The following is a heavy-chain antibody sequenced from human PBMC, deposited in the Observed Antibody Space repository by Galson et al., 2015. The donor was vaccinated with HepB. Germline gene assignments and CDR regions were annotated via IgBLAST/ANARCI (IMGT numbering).Heavy chain of an antibody. CDR1: GFTFSSYG. CDR3: AKDSFISSWYGVDY. D-gene: IGHD6-13*01. CDR2: ISYDGSNK. J-gene: IGHJ4*02. Sequence: SLRLSCAASGFTFSSYGMHWVRQAPGKGLEWVAVISYDGSNKYYADSVKGRFTISRDNSKNTLYLQMNSLRAEDTAVYYCAKDSFISSWYGVDYWGQGTLVTVSS. V-gene: IGHV3-30*18.